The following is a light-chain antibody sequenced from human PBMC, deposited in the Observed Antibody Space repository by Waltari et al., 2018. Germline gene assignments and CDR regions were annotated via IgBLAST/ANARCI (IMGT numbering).Light chain of an antibody. CDR1: SSNVGSTS. V-gene: IGLV1-44*01. Sequence: QSVVTQPPSASGAPGQRVTIPCSGSSSNVGSTSIKWYQQLPGPAPKVVIYDIVRRPSGVPDRFSGSRSGTTASLTISGLQSEDEADYYCSVWDDSLSGPVFGGGTKLTVL. J-gene: IGLJ2*01. CDR2: DIV. CDR3: SVWDDSLSGPV.